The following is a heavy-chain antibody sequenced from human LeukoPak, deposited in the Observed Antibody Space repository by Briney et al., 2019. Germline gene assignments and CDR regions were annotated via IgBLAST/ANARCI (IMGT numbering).Heavy chain of an antibody. CDR2: ISGDSSQI. V-gene: IGHV3-48*01. CDR1: GFTFSGYA. CDR3: VRDQGAPDY. Sequence: GGSLRLSCAASGFTFSGYAMNWVRQAPGKGLEWISYISGDSSQIFYADSVKGRFTTSRDNAKNSLHLQMSNLRVEDTALYYCVRDQGAPDYWGQGTLLTVSS. D-gene: IGHD1-26*01. J-gene: IGHJ4*02.